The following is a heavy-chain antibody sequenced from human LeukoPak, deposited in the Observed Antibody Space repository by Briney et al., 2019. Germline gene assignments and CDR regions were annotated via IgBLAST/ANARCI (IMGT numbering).Heavy chain of an antibody. Sequence: SETLSLTCTVSGGSISSGGYYWSWIRQHPGKGLEWIGYIYYSGSTYYNPSLKSRVTISVDTSKNQFSLKLSSVTAADTAVYYCARRITYYYDSSGYYRGNWFDPWGQGTLVTVSS. J-gene: IGHJ5*02. V-gene: IGHV4-31*03. CDR3: ARRITYYYDSSGYYRGNWFDP. D-gene: IGHD3-22*01. CDR1: GGSISSGGYY. CDR2: IYYSGST.